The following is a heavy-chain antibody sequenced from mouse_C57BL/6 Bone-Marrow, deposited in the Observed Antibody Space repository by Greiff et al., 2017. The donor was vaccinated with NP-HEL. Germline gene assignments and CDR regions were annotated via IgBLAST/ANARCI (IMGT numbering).Heavy chain of an antibody. Sequence: KLVESGEGLVKPGGSLKLSCAASGFTFSSYAMSWVRQTPEKRLEWVAYISSGGDYIYYADTVKGRFTISRDNARNTLYLQMSSLKSEDTAMYYCTRAHDGYFSAWFAYWGQGTLVTVSA. CDR3: TRAHDGYFSAWFAY. J-gene: IGHJ3*01. CDR1: GFTFSSYA. D-gene: IGHD2-3*01. CDR2: ISSGGDYI. V-gene: IGHV5-9-1*02.